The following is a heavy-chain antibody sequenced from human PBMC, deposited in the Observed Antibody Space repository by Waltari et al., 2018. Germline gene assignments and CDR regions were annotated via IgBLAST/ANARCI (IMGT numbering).Heavy chain of an antibody. J-gene: IGHJ4*02. CDR2: MNPTSGNT. CDR3: ARGNDFWSGYVYYFDY. Sequence: QVQLVQSGAEVKKPGASVKVSCKASGYTFTSYDINWVRPATGQGLEWMGWMNPTSGNTGYAQKCQGRVTITRNTSRSTAYMELSSLRSEDTAVYYCARGNDFWSGYVYYFDYWGQGTLVTVSS. D-gene: IGHD3-3*01. CDR1: GYTFTSYD. V-gene: IGHV1-8*03.